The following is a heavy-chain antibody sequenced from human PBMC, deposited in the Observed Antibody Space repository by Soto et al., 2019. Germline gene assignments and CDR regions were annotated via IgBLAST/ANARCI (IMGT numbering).Heavy chain of an antibody. V-gene: IGHV3-30*18. J-gene: IGHJ5*02. CDR2: ISYDGSNK. CDR3: AKDHYDFWSGSSSPNWFDP. D-gene: IGHD3-3*01. CDR1: GFTFSSYG. Sequence: GGSLRLSCAASGFTFSSYGMHWVRQAPGKGLEWVAVISYDGSNKYYADSVKGRFTISRDNSKNTLYLQMNSLRAEDTAVYYCAKDHYDFWSGSSSPNWFDPWGQGTLVTVSS.